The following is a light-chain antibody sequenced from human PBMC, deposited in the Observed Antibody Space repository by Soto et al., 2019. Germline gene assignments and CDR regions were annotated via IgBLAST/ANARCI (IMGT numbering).Light chain of an antibody. Sequence: DIPMTQSPSSLSASVGDRVTITCRASQSISSYLNWYQQKPGKAPKLLIYAASSLQSGVLSRFSGSGSGTDFTRTISSLQPEEFATYYCQQRGTFGPGNKVDI. J-gene: IGKJ3*01. CDR3: QQRGT. CDR2: AAS. V-gene: IGKV1-39*01. CDR1: QSISSY.